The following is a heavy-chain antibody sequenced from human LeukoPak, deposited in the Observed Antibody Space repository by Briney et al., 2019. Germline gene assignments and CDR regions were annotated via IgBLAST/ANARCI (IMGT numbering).Heavy chain of an antibody. V-gene: IGHV3-73*01. Sequence: GGPLKPPGEAPGLTFIAPALHWVRQAPGKGRKWVAGIRSKANSYATAYAASVKGRFTISRDDSKNTAYLQMNSLKTEDTAVYYCTRPARNYYYGMDVWGQGTTVTVSS. CDR3: TRPARNYYYGMDV. CDR1: GLTFIAPA. J-gene: IGHJ6*02. CDR2: IRSKANSYAT.